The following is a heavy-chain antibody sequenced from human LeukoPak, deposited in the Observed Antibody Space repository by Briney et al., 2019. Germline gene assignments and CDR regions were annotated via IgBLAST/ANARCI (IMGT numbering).Heavy chain of an antibody. CDR2: ISSSGSTI. CDR3: ARYYDILTAFDK. Sequence: PGGSLRLSCAASGFTFSSYEMNWVRQAPGKGLEWVSYISSSGSTIYYADSVKGRFTISRDNAKNSLYLQMNSLRAEDTAVYYCARYYDILTAFDKWGQGTLVTVSS. D-gene: IGHD3-9*01. J-gene: IGHJ4*02. V-gene: IGHV3-48*03. CDR1: GFTFSSYE.